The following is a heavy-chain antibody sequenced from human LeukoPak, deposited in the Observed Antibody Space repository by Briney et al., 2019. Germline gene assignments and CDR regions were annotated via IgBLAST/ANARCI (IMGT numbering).Heavy chain of an antibody. CDR2: ISAYNGNT. CDR3: ARVSFFGYCSRRVCYMDV. J-gene: IGHJ6*03. D-gene: IGHD2-2*01. Sequence: RGASVKVSCKASGYTFTSYGISWVRQAPGQGLEWMGWISAYNGNTNYAQKLQGRVTMTTDTSTSTAYMELRSLRSDDTAVYYCARVSFFGYCSRRVCYMDVWGKGTTVTVSS. V-gene: IGHV1-18*01. CDR1: GYTFTSYG.